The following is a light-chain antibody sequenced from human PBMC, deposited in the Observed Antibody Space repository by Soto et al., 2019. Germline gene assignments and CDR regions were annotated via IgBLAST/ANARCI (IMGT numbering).Light chain of an antibody. CDR3: QQNDKAPSLT. CDR1: QGISSF. CDR2: AAS. Sequence: DIQMTQSPSSLSASVGDRVTVACRASQGISSFLAWYQQKTGKVPKLLIYAASTMKPEAPSRISGSGYGTDFTLTISSLQPEDVATSYCQQNDKAPSLTFGEGTKVEIK. J-gene: IGKJ4*01. V-gene: IGKV1-27*01.